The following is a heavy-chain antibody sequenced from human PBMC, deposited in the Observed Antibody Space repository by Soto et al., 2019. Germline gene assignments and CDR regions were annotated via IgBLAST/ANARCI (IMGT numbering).Heavy chain of an antibody. D-gene: IGHD4-17*01. CDR3: MTTVTTFGC. V-gene: IGHV3-7*05. Sequence: GGSLRLSFTASGFTLSNYWMNWVRQAPEKGLEWVANIKQDGSEKNYVDSVKGRFTISRDNAKNSLYLQMNSLRADDTAMYYCMTTVTTFGCWGQGTLVTVSS. CDR2: IKQDGSEK. J-gene: IGHJ4*02. CDR1: GFTLSNYW.